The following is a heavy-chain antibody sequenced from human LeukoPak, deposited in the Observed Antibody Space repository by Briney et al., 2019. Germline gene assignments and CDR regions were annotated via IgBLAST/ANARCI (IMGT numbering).Heavy chain of an antibody. J-gene: IGHJ5*02. CDR2: IYHSGST. Sequence: SETLSLTCTVSGYSISSGYFWAWIRQPPGKGLEWIGNIYHSGSTFYNPSLKSRVTMSVDTSKNHFSLKLSSVTAADTALYYCARGLEVNLSLDPWGQGTLVTVSS. V-gene: IGHV4-38-2*02. D-gene: IGHD2-21*01. CDR1: GYSISSGYF. CDR3: ARGLEVNLSLDP.